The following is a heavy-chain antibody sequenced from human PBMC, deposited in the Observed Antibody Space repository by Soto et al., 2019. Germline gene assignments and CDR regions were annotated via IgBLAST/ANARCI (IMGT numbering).Heavy chain of an antibody. CDR1: GGSISSYY. V-gene: IGHV4-59*01. CDR2: IYYSGST. Sequence: SETLSLTCTVSGGSISSYYWSWIRQPPGKGLEWIGYIYYSGSTNCNPSLKSRVTISVDTSKNQFSLKLSSVTAADTAVYYCARASGSGSYYEDPWGQGTLVTVSS. J-gene: IGHJ5*02. D-gene: IGHD3-10*01. CDR3: ARASGSGSYYEDP.